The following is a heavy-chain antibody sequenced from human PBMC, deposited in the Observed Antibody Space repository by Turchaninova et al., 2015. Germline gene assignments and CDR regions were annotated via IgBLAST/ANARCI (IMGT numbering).Heavy chain of an antibody. CDR2: LSGSGVST. J-gene: IGHJ4*02. D-gene: IGHD2-2*01. Sequence: GSLRLSCAASGFTFSSYAMTGVRQAPGKGLEWVSGLSGSGVSTYYADSVKGRFTISRDNSKNTLYLQMNNLRAEDTAIYYCAKFDGKFYSSTSCFFDSWGRGTPVTVSS. CDR3: AKFDGKFYSSTSCFFDS. CDR1: GFTFSSYA. V-gene: IGHV3-23*01.